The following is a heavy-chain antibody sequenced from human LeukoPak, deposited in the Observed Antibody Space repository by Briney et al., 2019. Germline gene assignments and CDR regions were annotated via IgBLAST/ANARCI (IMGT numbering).Heavy chain of an antibody. D-gene: IGHD3-9*01. V-gene: IGHV3-21*01. CDR1: GFTFSSYS. CDR2: ISSSSSYI. J-gene: IGHJ5*02. Sequence: GGSLRLSCAASGFTFSSYSMNWVRQAPGKGLEWVSSISSSSSYIYYADSVKGRFTIPRDNAKNSLYLQMNSLRAEDTAVYYCASGFDWFANWFDPWGQGTLVTVSS. CDR3: ASGFDWFANWFDP.